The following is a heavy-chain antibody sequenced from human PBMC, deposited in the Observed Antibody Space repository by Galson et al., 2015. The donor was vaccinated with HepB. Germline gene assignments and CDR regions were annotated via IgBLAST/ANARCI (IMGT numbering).Heavy chain of an antibody. CDR2: ISGGSSYI. D-gene: IGHD6-19*01. Sequence: SLRLSCATSEFTFSHYSMNWVRQAPGKGLEWVSSISGGSSYIYYADSVKGRFTISRDNAKNSPYLQMNSLRAEDTAVYYCASQNPDGYSSGWGHFDYWGQGTLVAVSS. CDR3: ASQNPDGYSSGWGHFDY. CDR1: EFTFSHYS. V-gene: IGHV3-21*01. J-gene: IGHJ4*02.